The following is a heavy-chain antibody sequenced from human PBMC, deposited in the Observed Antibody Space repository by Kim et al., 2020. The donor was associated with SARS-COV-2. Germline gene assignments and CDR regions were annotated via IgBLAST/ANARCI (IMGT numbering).Heavy chain of an antibody. J-gene: IGHJ6*02. Sequence: GGSLRLSCTASGFTFGDYAMSWVRQAPGKGLEWVGFIRSKAYGGTTEYAASVKGRFTISRDDSKSIAYLQMNSLKTEDTAVYYCTRDLQELYYYYYGMDVWGQGTTVTVSS. CDR3: TRDLQELYYYYYGMDV. CDR2: IRSKAYGGTT. D-gene: IGHD1-26*01. V-gene: IGHV3-49*04. CDR1: GFTFGDYA.